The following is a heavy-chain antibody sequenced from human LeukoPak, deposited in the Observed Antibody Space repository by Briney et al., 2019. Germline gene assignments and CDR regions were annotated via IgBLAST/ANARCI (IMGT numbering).Heavy chain of an antibody. CDR3: ARALTPYSSGWYEETDY. V-gene: IGHV3-21*01. CDR2: ISSSSSYI. D-gene: IGHD6-19*01. Sequence: PGGSLRLSCATSGFTFSSYSMNWVRQAPGKGLEWVSSISSSSSYIYYADSVKGRFTISRDNAKNSLYLQMNSLRAEDTAVYYCARALTPYSSGWYEETDYWGQGTLVTVSS. CDR1: GFTFSSYS. J-gene: IGHJ4*02.